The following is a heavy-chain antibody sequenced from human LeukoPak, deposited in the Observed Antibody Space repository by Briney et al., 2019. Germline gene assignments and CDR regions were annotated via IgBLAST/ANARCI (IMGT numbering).Heavy chain of an antibody. V-gene: IGHV1-2*02. D-gene: IGHD3-10*02. CDR3: ARGPYVPFPHWFFGL. Sequence: ASVKVSCKASEYTFTGYYMHWVRQAPGQGLEWMGWNNPNSGGTHYAPKFQGRVTMTRDTSISTAYMELSRLRSDDTAVYYCARGPYVPFPHWFFGLWGRGTLVTVSS. CDR2: NNPNSGGT. J-gene: IGHJ2*01. CDR1: EYTFTGYY.